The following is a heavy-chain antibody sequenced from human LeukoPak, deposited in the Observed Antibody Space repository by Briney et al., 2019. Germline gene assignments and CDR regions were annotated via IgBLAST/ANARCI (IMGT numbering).Heavy chain of an antibody. CDR3: AKEGYYGSGSYPDH. CDR1: AFPFSSYG. D-gene: IGHD3-10*01. Sequence: GRSLRLSCAASAFPFSSYGMHWVRQAPGKGLEWVAVVSHDGSNEYFVDSVKGRFTISRDNSKNTLYLQMNSLRAEDTAVYYCAKEGYYGSGSYPDHWGQGTLVTVSS. V-gene: IGHV3-30*18. J-gene: IGHJ4*02. CDR2: VSHDGSNE.